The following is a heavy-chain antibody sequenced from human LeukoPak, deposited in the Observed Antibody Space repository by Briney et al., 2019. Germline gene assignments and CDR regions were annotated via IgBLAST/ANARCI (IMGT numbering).Heavy chain of an antibody. D-gene: IGHD6-13*01. J-gene: IGHJ4*02. CDR3: AKVPSSSWTKDVEYYFDY. V-gene: IGHV3-23*01. CDR1: GFTSSSYA. Sequence: PGGSLRLSCAASGFTSSSYAMSWVRQAPGKGLERVSAISGSGGSTYYADSVKGRFTISRDNSKNTLYLQMNGLRAEDTAVYYCAKVPSSSWTKDVEYYFDYWGQGTLVTVSS. CDR2: ISGSGGST.